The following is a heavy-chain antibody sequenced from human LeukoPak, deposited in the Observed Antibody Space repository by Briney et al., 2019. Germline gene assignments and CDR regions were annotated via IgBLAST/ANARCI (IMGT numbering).Heavy chain of an antibody. CDR2: ISAYNGNT. CDR3: ARARGYSSSWYDPGRVDAFDI. D-gene: IGHD6-13*01. V-gene: IGHV1-18*01. Sequence: GASVKVSCKASGYTFTSYGISWVRQAPGQGLEWMGWISAYNGNTNYEQKLQGRVTMNTDTSTSTAYMELRSLRSDDTAVYYCARARGYSSSWYDPGRVDAFDIWGQGTMVSVSS. J-gene: IGHJ3*02. CDR1: GYTFTSYG.